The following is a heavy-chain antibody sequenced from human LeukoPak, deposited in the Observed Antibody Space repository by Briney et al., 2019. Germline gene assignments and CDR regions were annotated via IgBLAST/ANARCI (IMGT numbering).Heavy chain of an antibody. D-gene: IGHD3-22*01. V-gene: IGHV3-30*03. CDR2: ISYDGSNK. CDR1: GFSFSNFG. J-gene: IGHJ4*02. CDR3: ATQDGYDNSGHYGY. Sequence: GAFLRLSCAASGFSFSNFGMHWVRQAPGKGLEWVAVISYDGSNKYFADSVKGRFTISRDNSKNTLYLQMNSLRAEDTAVYYCATQDGYDNSGHYGYWGQGTLVTVSS.